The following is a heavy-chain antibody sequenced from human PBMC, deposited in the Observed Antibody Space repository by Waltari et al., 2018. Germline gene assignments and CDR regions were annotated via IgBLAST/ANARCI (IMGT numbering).Heavy chain of an antibody. Sequence: EVQLLESGGGLVQPGGSLRLSCAASGFTFSSSAMSWVRQAPGKGLEGVSAISGSGGSTYYADSVKGRFTISRDNSKNTLYLQMNSLRAEDTAVYYCAKDRYSSGYLYYFDYWGQGTLVTVSS. V-gene: IGHV3-23*01. CDR1: GFTFSSSA. J-gene: IGHJ4*02. CDR2: ISGSGGST. CDR3: AKDRYSSGYLYYFDY. D-gene: IGHD3-22*01.